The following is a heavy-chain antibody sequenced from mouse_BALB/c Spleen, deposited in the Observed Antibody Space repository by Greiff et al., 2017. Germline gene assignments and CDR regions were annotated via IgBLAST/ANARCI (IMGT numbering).Heavy chain of an antibody. CDR2: IRNKANGYTT. V-gene: IGHV7-3*02. Sequence: EVKLMESGGGLVQPGGSLRLSCATSGFTFTDYYMSWVRQPPGKALEWLGFIRNKANGYTTEYSASVKGRFTISRDNSQSILYLQMNTLRAEDSATYYCARDMGNRAMDYWGQGTSVTVSS. CDR3: ARDMGNRAMDY. J-gene: IGHJ4*01. D-gene: IGHD2-1*01. CDR1: GFTFTDYY.